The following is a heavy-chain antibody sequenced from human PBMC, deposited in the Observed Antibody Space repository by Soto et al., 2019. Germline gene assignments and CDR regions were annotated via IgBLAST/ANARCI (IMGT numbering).Heavy chain of an antibody. V-gene: IGHV3-7*05. J-gene: IGHJ6*02. D-gene: IGHD6-13*01. CDR1: GFTLSSYW. CDR3: AREYGSSYSPRYYGMDV. Sequence: EVQLVESGGGLVQPGGSLRLSCAASGFTLSSYWMSWVRQAPGKGLEWVANIKQDGSEKYYVDSVKGQFTISRDTAKSSLYLQLNCLRAEDTAVYYCAREYGSSYSPRYYGMDVWGQGTTVTVSS. CDR2: IKQDGSEK.